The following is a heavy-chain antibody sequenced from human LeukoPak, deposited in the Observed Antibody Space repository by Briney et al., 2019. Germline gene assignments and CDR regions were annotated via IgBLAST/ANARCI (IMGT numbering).Heavy chain of an antibody. J-gene: IGHJ5*02. D-gene: IGHD3-10*01. CDR1: GGSISSYY. V-gene: IGHV4-59*01. CDR3: ARGYYYGSGSSPNWFDP. CDR2: IYYSGST. Sequence: SETLSLTCTVSGGSISSYYWSWIRQPPGKGLEWIGYIYYSGSTNYNPSLKSRVTISVDTSKNQFSLKLSSVTAADTAVYYCARGYYYGSGSSPNWFDPWGQGTLVTVSS.